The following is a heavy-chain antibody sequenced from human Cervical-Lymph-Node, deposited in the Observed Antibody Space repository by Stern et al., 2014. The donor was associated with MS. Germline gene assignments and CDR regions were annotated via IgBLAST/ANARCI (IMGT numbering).Heavy chain of an antibody. CDR2: GSSGGST. V-gene: IGHV4-61*02. CDR1: GDSMNSGTY. CDR3: ARGGYYDSTGSFDY. J-gene: IGHJ4*02. D-gene: IGHD3-22*01. Sequence: QVQLQESGPGLVKPSQTLSLTCTVSGDSMNSGTYWSWIRQSAGTGLVWIGRGSSGGSTNYNPSLRSRVTISIDTSKNQVSLRLTSVSAADTALYYCARGGYYDSTGSFDYWGQGILVTVSS.